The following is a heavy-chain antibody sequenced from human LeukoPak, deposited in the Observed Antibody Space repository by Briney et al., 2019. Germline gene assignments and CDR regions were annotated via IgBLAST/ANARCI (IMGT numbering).Heavy chain of an antibody. CDR2: INSDGINT. V-gene: IGHV3-74*01. Sequence: GGSLRLSCAASGFTFSNYWMHWVRQAPGKGLVWVSRINSDGINTSYADSVKGRFTISRDNAKNTLNLQMNSLRAEDTAVYYCARDLSDSSGYYGGAFDIWGQGTMVTVSS. CDR1: GFTFSNYW. D-gene: IGHD3-22*01. CDR3: ARDLSDSSGYYGGAFDI. J-gene: IGHJ3*02.